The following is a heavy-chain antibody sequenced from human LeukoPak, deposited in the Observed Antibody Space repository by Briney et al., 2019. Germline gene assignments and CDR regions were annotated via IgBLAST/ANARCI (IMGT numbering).Heavy chain of an antibody. CDR1: GGSISSGDYY. V-gene: IGHV4-30-4*01. J-gene: IGHJ4*02. CDR3: ARDHQGYFDY. Sequence: SETLSLTRTVSGGSISSGDYYWSWIRQPPGKGLEWIGYIYYSGSTYYNPSLKSRVTISVDTSKNQFSLKLSSVTAADTAVYYCARDHQGYFDYWGQGTLVTVSS. CDR2: IYYSGST.